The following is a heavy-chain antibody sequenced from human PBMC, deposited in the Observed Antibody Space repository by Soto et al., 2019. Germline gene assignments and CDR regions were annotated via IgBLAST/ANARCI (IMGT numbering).Heavy chain of an antibody. CDR3: ARARPRHSGSYLEDGWFDP. J-gene: IGHJ5*02. CDR2: IYYSGST. D-gene: IGHD1-26*01. CDR1: GGSISSCY. Sequence: SETLSLTCTVSGGSISSCYWSWIRQPPGKGLEWIGYIYYSGSTNYNPSLKSRATISVDTSKNQFSLKLSSVTAADTAVYYCARARPRHSGSYLEDGWFDPWGQGTLVTVSS. V-gene: IGHV4-59*01.